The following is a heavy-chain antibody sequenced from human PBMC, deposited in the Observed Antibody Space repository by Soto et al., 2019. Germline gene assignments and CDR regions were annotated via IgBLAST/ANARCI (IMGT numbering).Heavy chain of an antibody. D-gene: IGHD2-21*02. CDR3: ARGHVTDTILGARNYYYGMDV. CDR1: GGSFSGYY. V-gene: IGHV4-34*01. Sequence: SETLSLTCAVYGGSFSGYYWSWIRQPPGKGLEWIGEINHSGSTNYNPSLKSRVTISVDTSKNQFSLKLSSVTAADTAVYYCARGHVTDTILGARNYYYGMDVWGQGTTVTVSS. CDR2: INHSGST. J-gene: IGHJ6*02.